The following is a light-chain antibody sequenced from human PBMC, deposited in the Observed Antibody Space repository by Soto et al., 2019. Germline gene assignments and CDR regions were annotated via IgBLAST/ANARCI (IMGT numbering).Light chain of an antibody. Sequence: QPVLTQPPSASGTPGQRVTISCSGSSSNIGSNYVYWYQQLPGTGPKLLIYRNNQRPSGVPDRFSGSKSGTSASLAISGLRSEDEADYYCAAWDDSLSGHVVFGGGTQLTVL. CDR1: SSNIGSNY. J-gene: IGLJ2*01. CDR3: AAWDDSLSGHVV. CDR2: RNN. V-gene: IGLV1-47*01.